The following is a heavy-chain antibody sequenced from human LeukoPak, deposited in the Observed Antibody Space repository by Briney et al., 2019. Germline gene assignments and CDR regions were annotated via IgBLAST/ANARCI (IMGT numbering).Heavy chain of an antibody. V-gene: IGHV1-18*01. CDR3: ASRRGVATGIDY. Sequence: ASVKVSFKGSGYTFTSYGISWVRQAPGQGLGVMGGISAWSVSTNYAQKLQGRVTMTTDTSTSTAYMELRSLRSDDTAVYYCASRRGVATGIDYWGQGTLVTVSS. D-gene: IGHD5-12*01. CDR1: GYTFTSYG. J-gene: IGHJ4*02. CDR2: ISAWSVST.